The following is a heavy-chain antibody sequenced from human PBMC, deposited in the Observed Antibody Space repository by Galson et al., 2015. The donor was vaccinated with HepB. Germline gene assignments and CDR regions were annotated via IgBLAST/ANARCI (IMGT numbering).Heavy chain of an antibody. D-gene: IGHD3-22*01. V-gene: IGHV1-69*02. J-gene: IGHJ4*02. CDR1: GGTFSSYT. Sequence: SVKVSCKASGGTFSSYTISWVRQAPGQGLEWMGRIIPILGIANYAQKFQGRVTITADKSTSTAYMELSSLRSEDTAVYYCASDYYDSSGYSKPRFGYWGQGTLVTVSS. CDR3: ASDYYDSSGYSKPRFGY. CDR2: IIPILGIA.